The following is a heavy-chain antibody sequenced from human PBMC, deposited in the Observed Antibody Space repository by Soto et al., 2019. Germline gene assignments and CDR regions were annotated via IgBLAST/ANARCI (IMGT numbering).Heavy chain of an antibody. Sequence: PGGSLRLSCAASGFTFSNAWINWVRQAPGKGLEWVGRIKSKTDGGTTDFAAPVKGRFAISRDDSKNMVYLQMNSLKTEDTAVYYCITFSYFTTVIVLYAYWGRGTL. J-gene: IGHJ2*01. CDR2: IKSKTDGGTT. CDR3: ITFSYFTTVIVLYAY. D-gene: IGHD3-16*01. V-gene: IGHV3-15*07. CDR1: GFTFSNAW.